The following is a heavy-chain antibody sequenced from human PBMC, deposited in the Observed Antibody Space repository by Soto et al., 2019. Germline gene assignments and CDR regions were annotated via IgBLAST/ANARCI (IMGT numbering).Heavy chain of an antibody. CDR1: GGSVNGYX. CDR3: ATRITVFGLLIPPFDP. V-gene: IGHV4-34*02. Sequence: QVHLQQWGAGLLKPSETLSLTCAVYGGSVNGYXXXXXXXXXGKGLEWIGEINHTGGTHYNPSLKSRVTMSVDTSKNQFSLRLSSVTAADTAIYYCATRITVFGLLIPPFDPWGQGTQVTVSS. J-gene: IGHJ5*02. CDR2: INHTGGT. D-gene: IGHD3-3*01.